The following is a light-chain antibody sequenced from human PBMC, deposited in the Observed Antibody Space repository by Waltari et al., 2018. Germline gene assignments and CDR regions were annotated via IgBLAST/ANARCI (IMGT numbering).Light chain of an antibody. CDR1: QSVSSN. CDR2: GAS. V-gene: IGKV3-15*01. Sequence: EIVMTQSPATLSVSPGESATLSCRASQSVSSNLAWYQQKPGQAPRLLIYGASTRASGISASFSGSGSGTEFTLTISSLQSEDFAVYYCLQYNNWPPYTVGQGTKLEI. J-gene: IGKJ2*01. CDR3: LQYNNWPPYT.